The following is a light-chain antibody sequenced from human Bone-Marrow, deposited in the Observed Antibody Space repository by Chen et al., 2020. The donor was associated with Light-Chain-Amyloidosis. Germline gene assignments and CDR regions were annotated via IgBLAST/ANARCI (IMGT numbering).Light chain of an antibody. Sequence: SYVVTQPPSVSVTPGQTARIPCGGNNIGSKSVNWYQQKPGQAPVLVVYDDTERPSGIPERISGSNSGNTATLTISRVEAGDEADYYCQLWDSSSDHYVFATGTKVTVL. CDR3: QLWDSSSDHYV. CDR1: NIGSKS. V-gene: IGLV3-21*02. CDR2: DDT. J-gene: IGLJ1*01.